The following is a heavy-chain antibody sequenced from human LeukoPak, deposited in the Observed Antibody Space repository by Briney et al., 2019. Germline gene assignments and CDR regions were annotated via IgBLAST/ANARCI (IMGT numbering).Heavy chain of an antibody. Sequence: ASVKVSCKASGYTFSVYYINWLRQAPGQGLEWLGWINPNNGGTLYSQKFQGGVTMSRDTSISAVYMELNRLTTDDTAVYFCARGVATTGAKFFDYWGQGTLVTVSS. CDR3: ARGVATTGAKFFDY. J-gene: IGHJ4*02. CDR1: GYTFSVYY. CDR2: INPNNGGT. V-gene: IGHV1-2*02. D-gene: IGHD6-13*01.